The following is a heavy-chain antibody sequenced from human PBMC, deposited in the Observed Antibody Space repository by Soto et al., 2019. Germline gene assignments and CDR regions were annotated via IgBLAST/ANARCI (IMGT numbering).Heavy chain of an antibody. D-gene: IGHD6-6*01. CDR3: AKDSTYSGSRGFDY. V-gene: IGHV3-9*01. Sequence: EVQLVESGGGLVQPGRSLRLSCAASGFTFDDYAMHWVRQAPGKGLEWVSGISWNSGSIGYADSVKGRVTISRDNAKNSLYLQMNSLRAEDRALYYCAKDSTYSGSRGFDYWGQGTLVTVSS. J-gene: IGHJ4*02. CDR1: GFTFDDYA. CDR2: ISWNSGSI.